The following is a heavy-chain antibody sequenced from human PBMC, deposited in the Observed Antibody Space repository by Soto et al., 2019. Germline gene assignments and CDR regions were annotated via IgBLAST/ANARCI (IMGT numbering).Heavy chain of an antibody. CDR1: GDSINNRSYY. V-gene: IGHV4-39*01. Sequence: PSETLSLTCTVTGDSINNRSYYWVLIRQPPGKGLEWIGSIYYSGSTYNNPSLKSRVSMSVDTSKNQFSLKLRSVTAADTALYYCARQRTSVVTQAYFDSWGQGSLVTVSS. CDR2: IYYSGST. CDR3: ARQRTSVVTQAYFDS. J-gene: IGHJ4*02. D-gene: IGHD2-21*02.